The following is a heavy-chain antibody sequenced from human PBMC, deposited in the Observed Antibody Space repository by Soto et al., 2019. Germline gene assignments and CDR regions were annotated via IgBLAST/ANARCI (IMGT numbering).Heavy chain of an antibody. CDR3: AGDQKDSSAYYHHYYYYGMDV. J-gene: IGHJ6*02. Sequence: QIQLMQSGAEVKKPGASVKVSCKASGYTFTSYGIHWVRQAPGQRLEWTGWINAGNGNTKYSEKFQGRVTITRDTSARTAYLELSSLRSEDTAVYYCAGDQKDSSAYYHHYYYYGMDVWGQGTTVTVSS. CDR1: GYTFTSYG. D-gene: IGHD3-22*01. V-gene: IGHV1-3*01. CDR2: INAGNGNT.